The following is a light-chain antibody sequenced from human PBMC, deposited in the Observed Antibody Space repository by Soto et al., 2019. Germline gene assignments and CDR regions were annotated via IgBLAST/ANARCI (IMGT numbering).Light chain of an antibody. CDR1: QSVLYSSNNKNY. V-gene: IGKV4-1*01. CDR2: WAS. J-gene: IGKJ4*01. CDR3: QQYYSTPLT. Sequence: DIVMTQSPDSLAVSLGERATINCKSNQSVLYSSNNKNYLAWYQQKPGQPPKLLIYWASTRESGVPDRFSGSGSGTDFTLTISSLQAEDVAVYYCQQYYSTPLTFGGGTKVDIK.